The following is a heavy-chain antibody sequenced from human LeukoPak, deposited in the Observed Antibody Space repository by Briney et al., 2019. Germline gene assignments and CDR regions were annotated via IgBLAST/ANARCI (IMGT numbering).Heavy chain of an antibody. CDR2: IYYTGST. CDR3: ARRSAGGWRYFDF. J-gene: IGHJ4*02. V-gene: IGHV4-59*08. CDR1: GGSISSYY. D-gene: IGHD6-19*01. Sequence: SETLSLTCTVSGGSISSYYWSWIRQSPGKGLEWIGYIYYTGSTIYNPSLKSRVTISVDTSKNQFSLKVNSVTAADTAVYYCARRSAGGWRYFDFWGQGTLVIVSS.